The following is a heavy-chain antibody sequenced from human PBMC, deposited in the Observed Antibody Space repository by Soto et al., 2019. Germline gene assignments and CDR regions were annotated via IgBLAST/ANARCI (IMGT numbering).Heavy chain of an antibody. J-gene: IGHJ4*02. V-gene: IGHV3-30*18. D-gene: IGHD3-22*01. CDR1: GFTFSSYG. CDR2: ISYDGSNK. CDR3: AKDWARRYYDSSGSLPDY. Sequence: GGSLRLSCAASGFTFSSYGMHWVRQAPGKGLEWVAVISYDGSNKYYADSVKGRFTISRDNSKNTLYLQMNSLRAEDTAVYYCAKDWARRYYDSSGSLPDYWGQGTLVTVSS.